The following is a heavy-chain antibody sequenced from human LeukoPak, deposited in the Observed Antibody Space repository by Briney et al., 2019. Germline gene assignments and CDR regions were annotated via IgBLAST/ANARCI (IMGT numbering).Heavy chain of an antibody. Sequence: SETLSLTCTVSGGSISSYYWSWIRQPPGKGLEWIGYIYYSGSTNYNPSLKSRVTISVDTSKNQFSLKLSSVTAADTAVYYCARPCSSTSCSPDAFGIWGQGTMVTVSS. CDR2: IYYSGST. V-gene: IGHV4-59*08. J-gene: IGHJ3*02. CDR1: GGSISSYY. D-gene: IGHD2-2*01. CDR3: ARPCSSTSCSPDAFGI.